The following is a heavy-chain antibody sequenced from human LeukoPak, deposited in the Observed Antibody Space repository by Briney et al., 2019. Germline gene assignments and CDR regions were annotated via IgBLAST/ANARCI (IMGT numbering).Heavy chain of an antibody. Sequence: GRSLRLSCAASGFTFSSAMHWVRQSPGKGLEWVAVISYDGSNTYYADSVKGRFTIFRDNSENTLYLQMDSLRPEDTAVYSCARASNPDVDTASSNAFDIWGQGTMVTVSS. CDR1: GFTFSSA. J-gene: IGHJ3*02. CDR3: ARASNPDVDTASSNAFDI. D-gene: IGHD5-18*01. V-gene: IGHV3-30*04. CDR2: ISYDGSNT.